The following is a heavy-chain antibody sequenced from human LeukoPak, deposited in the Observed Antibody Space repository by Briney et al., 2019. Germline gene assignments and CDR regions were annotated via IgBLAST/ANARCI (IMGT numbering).Heavy chain of an antibody. J-gene: IGHJ5*02. CDR2: IYPADSTA. D-gene: IGHD3-3*01. V-gene: IGHV5-51*01. CDR3: ARWVPEGGYYMNKYNWFDP. CDR1: GYSFTTYW. Sequence: GESLKISCKASGYSFTTYWIGWVRQMPGKGLEWMGIIYPADSTAHYSPSFQGQVTISADKSISTAYLQWSSLKASDTAMYYCARWVPEGGYYMNKYNWFDPWGQGTLVTVSS.